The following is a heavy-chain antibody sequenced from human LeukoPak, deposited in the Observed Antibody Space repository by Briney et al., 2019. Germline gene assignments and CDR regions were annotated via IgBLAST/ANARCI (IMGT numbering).Heavy chain of an antibody. Sequence: ASVKVSCKTSGYTFTDFSIHWVRQAPGQGLEWMGIINPTGGSAGFAQKFQGRVTVTRDMSTSTFYMELSSLRSEDTAVYYCARGHGSGYTNYFDPWGQGTLVTVSS. D-gene: IGHD3-10*01. CDR2: INPTGGSA. J-gene: IGHJ5*02. V-gene: IGHV1-46*01. CDR3: ARGHGSGYTNYFDP. CDR1: GYTFTDFS.